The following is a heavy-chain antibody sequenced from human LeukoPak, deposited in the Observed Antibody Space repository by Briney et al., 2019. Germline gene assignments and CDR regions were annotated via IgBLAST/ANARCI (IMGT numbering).Heavy chain of an antibody. D-gene: IGHD3-10*01. Sequence: PGGSLRLSCAASGFTFSTHWTHWVRQAPGKGLVWVSRINPEETTTSYADSVKGRFTISRDNTKNTLYLHMNSLRAEDTAMYYCVNLHYPSESWGQGTLVTVSS. V-gene: IGHV3-74*01. CDR2: INPEETTT. J-gene: IGHJ5*02. CDR1: GFTFSTHW. CDR3: VNLHYPSES.